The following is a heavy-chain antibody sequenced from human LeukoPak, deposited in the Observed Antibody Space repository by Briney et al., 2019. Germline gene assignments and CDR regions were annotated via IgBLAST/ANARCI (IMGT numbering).Heavy chain of an antibody. Sequence: GGSLRLSCAASGFTFSDYYMSWIRQAPGKGLEWVSYISSSGSTIYYADSVKGRFTISRDNSQDTLYLQMNSLRAEDTAVYYCASDSSGWYNWFNPWGQGTLVTVSS. CDR2: ISSSGSTI. J-gene: IGHJ5*02. D-gene: IGHD6-19*01. V-gene: IGHV3-11*01. CDR1: GFTFSDYY. CDR3: ASDSSGWYNWFNP.